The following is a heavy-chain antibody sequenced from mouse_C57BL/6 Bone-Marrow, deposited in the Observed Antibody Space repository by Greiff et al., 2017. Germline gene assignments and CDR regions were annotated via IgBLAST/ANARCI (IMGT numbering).Heavy chain of an antibody. CDR1: GYTFTSYW. D-gene: IGHD2-2*01. Sequence: QVQLQQPGAELVMPGASVKLSCKASGYTFTSYWMHWVKQRPGQGLEWIGEIDPSDSYTNYNQKFKGKSTLTVDKSSSTAYMQLSSLTSEDSAVYYCAREAVGGYDALNYFDYWGQGTTLTVSS. J-gene: IGHJ2*01. CDR3: AREAVGGYDALNYFDY. V-gene: IGHV1-69*01. CDR2: IDPSDSYT.